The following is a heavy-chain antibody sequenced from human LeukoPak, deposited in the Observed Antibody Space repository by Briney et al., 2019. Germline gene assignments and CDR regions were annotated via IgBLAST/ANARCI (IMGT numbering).Heavy chain of an antibody. Sequence: GASVKVSWKASGDTLTSVDLHWRRQAPGQGLEWMRIVNPSGGTTNYAQMFQGRVTLTRDTSTSTVYMVLSSLRSEDTAVYYCARDRGGVGATFLGYGMDVWGQGATVTVSS. D-gene: IGHD1-26*01. V-gene: IGHV1-46*01. CDR3: ARDRGGVGATFLGYGMDV. CDR2: VNPSGGTT. CDR1: GDTLTSVD. J-gene: IGHJ6*02.